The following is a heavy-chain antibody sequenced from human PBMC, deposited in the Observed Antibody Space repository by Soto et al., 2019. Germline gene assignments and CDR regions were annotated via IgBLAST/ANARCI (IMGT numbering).Heavy chain of an antibody. Sequence: AVKVSCKACGGTFSSYAISWVRPAPGQGLEWMGGIIPIFGTANYAQKFQGRVTITADESTSTAYMELSSLRSEDTAVYYCAREKGIVGAYHSFAIRGQWKMGTVS. V-gene: IGHV1-69*13. CDR2: IIPIFGTA. D-gene: IGHD1-26*01. CDR3: AREKGIVGAYHSFAI. CDR1: GGTFSSYA. J-gene: IGHJ3*02.